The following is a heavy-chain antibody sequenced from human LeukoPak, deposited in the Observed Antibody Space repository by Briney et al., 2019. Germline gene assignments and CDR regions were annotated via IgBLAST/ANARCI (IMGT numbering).Heavy chain of an antibody. D-gene: IGHD3-16*01. CDR1: GGTFSSYA. CDR3: ARDAYEGGRAFDI. Sequence: SVKVSCKASGGTFSSYAISWVRQAPGQGLEWMGGIIPIFGTANYAQKFQGRVTITADESTSTAYMELSSLRSEDTAVYYCARDAYEGGRAFDIWGQGTMVTVSS. V-gene: IGHV1-69*13. CDR2: IIPIFGTA. J-gene: IGHJ3*02.